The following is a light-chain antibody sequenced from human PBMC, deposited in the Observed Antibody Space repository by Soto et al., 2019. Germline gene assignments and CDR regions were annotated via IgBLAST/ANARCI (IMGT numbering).Light chain of an antibody. CDR2: DVS. V-gene: IGLV2-14*01. Sequence: QSALTQPASVSGSPGQSITISCTGTSSDVDGYNSVSWYQQRPGKAPKLMIYDVSNRPSGVSNRFSGSKSGNTASLTISGLQAEDEADYYCSSYTSSSTLFGTGTKLTFL. CDR3: SSYTSSSTL. CDR1: SSDVDGYNS. J-gene: IGLJ1*01.